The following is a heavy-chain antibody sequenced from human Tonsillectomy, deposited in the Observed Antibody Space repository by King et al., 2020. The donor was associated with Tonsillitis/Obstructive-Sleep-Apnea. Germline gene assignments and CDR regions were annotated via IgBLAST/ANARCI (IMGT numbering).Heavy chain of an antibody. CDR1: GFTFDDYG. Sequence: QLVASGGGVVRPGGSLRLSCAASGFTFDDYGMSWVRQAPGKGLEWVSGVNWNGDSTGYADSVKGRFTISRDNAMNSLYLQMNSLRAEDTALYYCARAGGGYSYGYPGSGYMDVWGKGTTVTVSS. CDR3: ARAGGGYSYGYPGSGYMDV. V-gene: IGHV3-20*04. CDR2: VNWNGDST. J-gene: IGHJ6*03. D-gene: IGHD5-18*01.